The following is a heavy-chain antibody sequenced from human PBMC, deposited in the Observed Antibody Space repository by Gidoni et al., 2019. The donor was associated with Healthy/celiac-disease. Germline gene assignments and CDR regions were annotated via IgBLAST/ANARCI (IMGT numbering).Heavy chain of an antibody. D-gene: IGHD3-10*01. CDR3: ARAAMVRGVPCFDY. CDR2: IRSSSSTI. Sequence: EVQLVESGGGLVQPGGSLRLFCAASGFTFSSSSMNWVRQAPGKGLEWVSYIRSSSSTIYYADSVKGRFTISRDNAKNSLYLQMNSLGDEDTAVYYCARAAMVRGVPCFDYWGQGTLVTVSS. V-gene: IGHV3-48*02. CDR1: GFTFSSSS. J-gene: IGHJ4*02.